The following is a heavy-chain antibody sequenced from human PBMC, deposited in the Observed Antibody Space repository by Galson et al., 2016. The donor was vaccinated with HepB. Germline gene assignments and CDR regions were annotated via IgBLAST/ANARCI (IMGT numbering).Heavy chain of an antibody. CDR1: GYTFSRYY. CDR2: TNPSDGST. CDR3: SRGTMGGYDCDY. Sequence: SVKVSCKATGYTFSRYYIHWVRQAPGRGLEWMAITNPSDGSTRYTQKFQGRVIMTRDPSTSTVYMQLSSLKSEDTAVYYCSRGTMGGYDCDYWGQGTLVTGSS. D-gene: IGHD5-12*01. V-gene: IGHV1-46*01. J-gene: IGHJ4*02.